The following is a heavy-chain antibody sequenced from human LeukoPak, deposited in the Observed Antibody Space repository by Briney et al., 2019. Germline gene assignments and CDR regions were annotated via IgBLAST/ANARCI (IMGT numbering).Heavy chain of an antibody. CDR3: DRGYSGGCPSDH. CDR1: GVTFSSSP. CDR2: ISYDGSNK. Sequence: PVRCLRLSCAASGVTFSSSPMHWGRQAPGRRLEWVAGISYDGSNKYYADSVKGRFTISRDNSKNTAYLPMTSLRAEDTAVYFCDRGYSGGCPSDHWGQGTLVTVSS. J-gene: IGHJ4*02. D-gene: IGHD6-19*01. V-gene: IGHV3-30-3*01.